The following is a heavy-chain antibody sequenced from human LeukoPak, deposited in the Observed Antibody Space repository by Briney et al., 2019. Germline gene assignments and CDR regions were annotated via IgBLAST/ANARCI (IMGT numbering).Heavy chain of an antibody. D-gene: IGHD4-17*01. Sequence: PGGSLRLSCAASGFTVSGNYMSWVRQAPGKGLEWVSVIYSGGTTYYADSVKGRFTISRDNSKNTLYLQMNSLRAEDTAVYYCARDRPTVTTSGYYYGMDVWGQGTTVTVSS. CDR3: ARDRPTVTTSGYYYGMDV. V-gene: IGHV3-53*01. CDR1: GFTVSGNY. CDR2: IYSGGTT. J-gene: IGHJ6*02.